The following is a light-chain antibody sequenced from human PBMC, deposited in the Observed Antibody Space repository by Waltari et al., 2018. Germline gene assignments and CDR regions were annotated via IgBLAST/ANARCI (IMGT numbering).Light chain of an antibody. V-gene: IGLV3-19*01. CDR3: SSRNGRANEVV. CDR1: SLRTSY. CDR2: GKD. Sequence: SSELTQDPAVSVALGQTIRFTCQGDSLRTSYASWYQLKPGRAPVLVIFGKDKRPSGIPDRISGYRSGTTSTLTITGAQAEDEADYYCSSRNGRANEVVFAGGTKVTVL. J-gene: IGLJ3*02.